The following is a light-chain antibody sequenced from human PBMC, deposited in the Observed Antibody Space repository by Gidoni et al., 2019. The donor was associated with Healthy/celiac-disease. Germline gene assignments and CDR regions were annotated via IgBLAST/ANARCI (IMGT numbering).Light chain of an antibody. CDR3: YSAADNKGV. J-gene: IGLJ3*02. V-gene: IGLV3-27*01. CDR2: KDS. CDR1: VLAKKY. Sequence: SYELTQPSSVSVSPGQTARITCSGDVLAKKYARWFQQKPGQAPVLVIYKDSERPSGIPERFSGSSSGTTVTLTISGAQVEDEADYYCYSAADNKGVFDGGTKLTVL.